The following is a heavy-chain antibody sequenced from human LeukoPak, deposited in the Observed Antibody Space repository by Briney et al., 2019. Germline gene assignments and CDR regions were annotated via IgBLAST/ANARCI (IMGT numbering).Heavy chain of an antibody. CDR1: GGSISTSNYY. D-gene: IGHD2-21*02. J-gene: IGHJ1*01. V-gene: IGHV4-61*01. Sequence: SETLSLTCTVSGGSISTSNYYWSWIRQPPGKGLEWIGYIYYSGSTNYNPSLKSRVTISVDTSKNQFSLKLSSVTAADTAVYYCARQRLAYCGGDCYRLEYFQHWGQGTLVTVSS. CDR2: IYYSGST. CDR3: ARQRLAYCGGDCYRLEYFQH.